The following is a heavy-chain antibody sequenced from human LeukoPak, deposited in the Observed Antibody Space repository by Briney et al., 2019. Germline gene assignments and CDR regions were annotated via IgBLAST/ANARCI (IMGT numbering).Heavy chain of an antibody. CDR2: IYITGST. D-gene: IGHD3-22*01. Sequence: PSETLSLTCTVSGVSISNYCWSRIRQSAGKGLEWIGRIYITGSTNYNSSLKSRVSMSLDTSKNQLSLKLSSVTAADTAVYYCARVHYYDNSGYWFFDYWGQGTLVTVSS. V-gene: IGHV4-4*07. CDR1: GVSISNYC. CDR3: ARVHYYDNSGYWFFDY. J-gene: IGHJ4*02.